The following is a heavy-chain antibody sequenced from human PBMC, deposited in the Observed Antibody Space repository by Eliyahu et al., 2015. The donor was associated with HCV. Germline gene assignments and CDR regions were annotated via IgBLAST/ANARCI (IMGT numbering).Heavy chain of an antibody. V-gene: IGHV3-74*01. CDR2: INYDGTSA. CDR3: TRDGRGGYKSGRYNENLYYYGLDV. CDR1: GFTFRNYG. Sequence: EAQLVESGGGIVQPGGSLRLSCAASGFTFRNYGMNWVRQAPGKGLVWVARINYDGTSATYADSVRGRFTISRDNAKNTLYLQMNSLTVADTAVYYCTRDGRGGYKSGRYNENLYYYGLDVWGQGTTVTVSS. J-gene: IGHJ6*02. D-gene: IGHD6-19*01.